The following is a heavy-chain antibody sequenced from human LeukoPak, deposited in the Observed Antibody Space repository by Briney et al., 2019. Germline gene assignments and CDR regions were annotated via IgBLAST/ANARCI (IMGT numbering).Heavy chain of an antibody. CDR3: AKDRASGIPYFYYGMDV. Sequence: GGSLRLSCAASGFTFSSYAMHWVRQAPGKGLEWVAVISYDGSNKYYADSVKGRFTISRDNSKNTLYLDMNSLRAEDTAVYYYAKDRASGIPYFYYGMDVWGQGTTVTVSS. D-gene: IGHD3-10*01. CDR1: GFTFSSYA. CDR2: ISYDGSNK. J-gene: IGHJ6*02. V-gene: IGHV3-30-3*01.